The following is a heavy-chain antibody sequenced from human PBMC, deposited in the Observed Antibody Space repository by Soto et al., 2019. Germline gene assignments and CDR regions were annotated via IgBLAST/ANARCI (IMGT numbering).Heavy chain of an antibody. J-gene: IGHJ5*02. V-gene: IGHV1-69*13. CDR1: GGTFSSYA. CDR3: ARGVSGGNHTDNWFDP. D-gene: IGHD2-15*01. Sequence: VASVKVSCKASGGTFSSYAISWVRQAPGQGLEWMGGIIPIFGTANYAQKFQGRVTITADESTSTAYMELSSLRSEDTAVYYCARGVSGGNHTDNWFDPWGQGTLVTVSS. CDR2: IIPIFGTA.